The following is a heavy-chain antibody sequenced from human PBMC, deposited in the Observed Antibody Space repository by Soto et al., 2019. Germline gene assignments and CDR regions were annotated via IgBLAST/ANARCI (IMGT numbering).Heavy chain of an antibody. CDR1: GFTFSSYS. CDR2: ISSSSSYI. CDR3: ARDALGYCSGGSCYCNAY. Sequence: EVQLVESGGGLVKPGGSLRLSCAASGFTFSSYSMNWVRQAPGKGLEWVSSISSSSSYIYYADSVKGRFTITRDNAQNPLYMQITSSGAEATAVYYCARDALGYCSGGSCYCNAYWSKGTLFTVSS. D-gene: IGHD2-15*01. J-gene: IGHJ4*02. V-gene: IGHV3-21*01.